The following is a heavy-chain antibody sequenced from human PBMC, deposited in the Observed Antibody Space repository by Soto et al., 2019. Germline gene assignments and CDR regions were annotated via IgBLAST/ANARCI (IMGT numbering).Heavy chain of an antibody. J-gene: IGHJ4*02. CDR3: AGETVTAIRSYYFDY. D-gene: IGHD4-17*01. Sequence: QVPLVQSGAEVKKPGASVKVSCKASGYTFTSYAMHWVRQAPGQRLEWMGWINAGNGNTKYSQKFQGRVTITRDTSASTAYRELSSLRSEDTAVYYCAGETVTAIRSYYFDYWGQGTLVTVSS. CDR1: GYTFTSYA. V-gene: IGHV1-3*01. CDR2: INAGNGNT.